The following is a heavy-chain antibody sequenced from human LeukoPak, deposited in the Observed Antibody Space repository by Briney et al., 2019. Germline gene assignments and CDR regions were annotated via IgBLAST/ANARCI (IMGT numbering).Heavy chain of an antibody. CDR2: IYYSGST. V-gene: IGHV4-59*05. J-gene: IGHJ5*02. D-gene: IGHD6-19*01. Sequence: SETLSLTCSVSYDSITPYYWSWIRQPPGKGLEWIGSIYYSGSTYYNPSLKSRVTISVDTSKNQFSLKLSSVTAADTAVYYCATPGHVLPGIAVAPPYAWGQGTLVTVSS. CDR1: YDSITPYY. CDR3: ATPGHVLPGIAVAPPYA.